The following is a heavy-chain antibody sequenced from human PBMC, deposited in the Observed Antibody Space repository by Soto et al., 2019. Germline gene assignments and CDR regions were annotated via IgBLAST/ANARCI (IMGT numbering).Heavy chain of an antibody. J-gene: IGHJ4*02. CDR1: GGSLTSSNYY. Sequence: QLQLQESGPGLVQPSETLSLTCTVSGGSLTSSNYYWGWIRQPPGKGLEWIGSIYYGGNTYYNPSLKIRVTIFVDTAKTQFSLKMKSATAADTAVYYCARQGSSGPYYSDSWGQGTLVTVSS. D-gene: IGHD6-13*01. CDR3: ARQGSSGPYYSDS. CDR2: IYYGGNT. V-gene: IGHV4-39*01.